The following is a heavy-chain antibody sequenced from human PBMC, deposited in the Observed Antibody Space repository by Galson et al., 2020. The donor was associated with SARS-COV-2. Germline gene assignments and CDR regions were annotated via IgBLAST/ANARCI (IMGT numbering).Heavy chain of an antibody. V-gene: IGHV4-4*07. CDR1: GGSISSYY. CDR2: IYNSGST. Sequence: SETLSLTCTVSGGSISSYYYWSWIRQPTGKGLEWIGRIYNSGSTKCNPSLKSRVTMSVDTSKNQFSLKLSSVTAADTAVYYCAREGEFSSDWYGYFDLWGRGTLVTVSS. D-gene: IGHD6-19*01. CDR3: AREGEFSSDWYGYFDL. J-gene: IGHJ2*01.